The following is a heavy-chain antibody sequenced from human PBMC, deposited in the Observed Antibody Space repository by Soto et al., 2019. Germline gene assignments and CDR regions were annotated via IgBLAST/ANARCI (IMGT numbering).Heavy chain of an antibody. V-gene: IGHV3-74*01. CDR1: GFTFSSYW. Sequence: EVQLVESRGGLVQPGESLRLSCAASGFTFSSYWMHWVRQAPGKGLVWVSRINSDGSSTSYAGSVKGRFTISRDNAKNTLYLQMNSLRAEDTAVYYCVRTSLVVAAATREDYWGQGTLVTVSS. D-gene: IGHD2-15*01. J-gene: IGHJ4*02. CDR2: INSDGSST. CDR3: VRTSLVVAAATREDY.